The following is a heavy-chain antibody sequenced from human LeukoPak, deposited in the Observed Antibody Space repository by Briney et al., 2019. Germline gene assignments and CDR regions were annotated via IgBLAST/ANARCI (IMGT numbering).Heavy chain of an antibody. CDR2: IYPGDSDT. D-gene: IGHD6-6*01. Sequence: GESLKISCKGSGYSFTSYWIGWVRQMPGKGLEWMGIIYPGDSDTRYSPSFQGQVTISADKSISTAYLQWSSLKASDTAMYYCARHGLVAARPYYYYYYMDVWGKGTTVTVSS. CDR1: GYSFTSYW. J-gene: IGHJ6*03. CDR3: ARHGLVAARPYYYYYYMDV. V-gene: IGHV5-51*01.